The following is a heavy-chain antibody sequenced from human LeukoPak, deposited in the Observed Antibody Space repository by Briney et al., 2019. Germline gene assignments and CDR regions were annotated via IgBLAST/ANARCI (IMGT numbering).Heavy chain of an antibody. Sequence: GGSLRLSCAASGFTFSSYAMHWVRQAPGKGLEWVAVISYDGSNKYYADSVKGRFTISRDNSKNTLYLQMNSLRAEDTAVYYCARSSSWRPNDAFDIWGRGTMVTVSS. V-gene: IGHV3-30*04. CDR1: GFTFSSYA. CDR2: ISYDGSNK. D-gene: IGHD6-13*01. J-gene: IGHJ3*02. CDR3: ARSSSWRPNDAFDI.